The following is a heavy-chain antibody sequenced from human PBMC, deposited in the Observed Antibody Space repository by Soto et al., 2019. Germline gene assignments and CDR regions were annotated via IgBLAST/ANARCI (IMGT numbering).Heavy chain of an antibody. V-gene: IGHV3-64D*06. CDR3: VSSPEYSSGWSSVFDY. CDR2: ISSNGGST. Sequence: PGGSLRLSCSASGFTFSSYAMHWVRQAPVKGLEYVSAISSNGGSTYYADSVKGRFTISRDNSKNTLYLQMSSRRAEDTAVYYCVSSPEYSSGWSSVFDYWGQGTLVTVSS. CDR1: GFTFSSYA. J-gene: IGHJ4*02. D-gene: IGHD6-19*01.